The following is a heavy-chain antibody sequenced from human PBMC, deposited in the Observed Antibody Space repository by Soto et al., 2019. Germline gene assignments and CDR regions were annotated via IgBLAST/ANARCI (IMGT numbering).Heavy chain of an antibody. Sequence: QLQLQESGPGLVKPSETLSLTCTVSGGSISSSSYYWGWIRQPPGKGLEWIGSIYYSGSTYYNPSLKSRFTISVDTSKNQFSLKLSSVTAADTAVYYCARRSAGLIVVVTAKGWFDPWGQGTLVTVSS. J-gene: IGHJ5*02. V-gene: IGHV4-39*01. D-gene: IGHD2-21*02. CDR3: ARRSAGLIVVVTAKGWFDP. CDR2: IYYSGST. CDR1: GGSISSSSYY.